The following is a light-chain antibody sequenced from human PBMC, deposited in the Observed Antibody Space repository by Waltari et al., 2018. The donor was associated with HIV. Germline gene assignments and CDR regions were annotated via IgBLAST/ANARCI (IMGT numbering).Light chain of an antibody. V-gene: IGKV1-9*01. CDR3: EQLNSYPLT. CDR2: AAS. Sequence: DIQLTQSPPFRSPSLGTRVPIACRASQGISTFLAWYQQKPGKAPNLLIYAASTLQSGVPSRFSGSGSGTEFTLTISSLQPEDFATYYCEQLNSYPLTFGGGTKVEIK. CDR1: QGISTF. J-gene: IGKJ4*01.